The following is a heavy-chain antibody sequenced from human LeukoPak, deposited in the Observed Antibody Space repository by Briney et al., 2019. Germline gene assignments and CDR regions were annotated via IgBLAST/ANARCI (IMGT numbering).Heavy chain of an antibody. V-gene: IGHV4-59*12. CDR1: GGSISSYF. CDR3: VRSVSAAAAAFDY. J-gene: IGHJ4*02. D-gene: IGHD6-13*01. Sequence: SETLSLTCTISGGSISSYFWSWIRQPPGKGLEWIGYIYYTGSTNYNPSLKSRVTISLDTSKNQFSLKLSSVTAADTAVYYCVRSVSAAAAAFDYWGQGTLVTVSS. CDR2: IYYTGST.